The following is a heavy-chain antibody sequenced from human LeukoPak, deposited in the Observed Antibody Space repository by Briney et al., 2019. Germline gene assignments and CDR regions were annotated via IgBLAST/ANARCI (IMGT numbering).Heavy chain of an antibody. CDR3: ARDAEVCSSTSCYRYYYYGMDV. CDR2: INPNSGGT. CDR1: GYTFTGYY. Sequence: GASVKVSCKASGYTFTGYYMHWVRQAPGQGLEWMGWINPNSGGTNYAQKFQGRVTMTRDTFISTAYMELSRLRSDDTAVYYCARDAEVCSSTSCYRYYYYGMDVWGQGTTVTVSS. J-gene: IGHJ6*02. D-gene: IGHD2-2*02. V-gene: IGHV1-2*02.